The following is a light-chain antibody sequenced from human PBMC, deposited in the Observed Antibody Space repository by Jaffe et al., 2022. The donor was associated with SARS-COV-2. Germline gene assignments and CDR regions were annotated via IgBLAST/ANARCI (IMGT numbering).Light chain of an antibody. CDR2: QDN. CDR1: NLGHKY. J-gene: IGLJ2*01. CDR3: QAWDSSTVV. Sequence: SYELTQPPSVSVSPGQTASITCSGDNLGHKYACWYQQKPGQPPVLVIYQDNKRPSGIPERFSGSNSGNTATLTISGTQALDEADYYCQAWDSSTVVFGGGTKLTVL. V-gene: IGLV3-1*01.